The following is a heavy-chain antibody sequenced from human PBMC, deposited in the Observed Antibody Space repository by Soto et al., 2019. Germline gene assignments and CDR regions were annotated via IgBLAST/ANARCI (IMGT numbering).Heavy chain of an antibody. J-gene: IGHJ4*02. Sequence: ASLKVSCKASGFTFADSAVQWVRQARGQSLEWIGRIIVDSGNTKSAEKFTERVSMSWDMSTSTAFMELRSLSSDDTAVYYCATANNTSPFDYWGQGTLVTVSS. CDR3: ATANNTSPFDY. CDR1: GFTFADSA. CDR2: IIVDSGNT. D-gene: IGHD1-26*01. V-gene: IGHV1-58*01.